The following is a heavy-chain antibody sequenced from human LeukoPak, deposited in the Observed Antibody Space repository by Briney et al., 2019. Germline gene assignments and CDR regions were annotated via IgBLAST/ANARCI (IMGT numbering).Heavy chain of an antibody. CDR2: IYYSGST. Sequence: SETLSLTCTVSGGSISSHYWSWIRQPPGKGLEWIGYIYYSGSTNYNPSLKSRVTISVDTSKNQFSLKLSSVTAADTAVYYCARGSLLYNWFDPWGQGTLVTVSS. V-gene: IGHV4-59*08. J-gene: IGHJ5*02. D-gene: IGHD3-3*01. CDR3: ARGSLLYNWFDP. CDR1: GGSISSHY.